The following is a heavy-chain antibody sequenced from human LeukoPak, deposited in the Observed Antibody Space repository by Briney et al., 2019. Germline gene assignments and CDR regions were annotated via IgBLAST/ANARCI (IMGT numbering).Heavy chain of an antibody. J-gene: IGHJ6*02. D-gene: IGHD3-3*01. CDR2: IYYSGST. CDR1: GGSISSYY. V-gene: IGHV4-59*01. Sequence: SEILSLTCTVSGGSISSYYWSWIRQPPGKGLEWIGYIYYSGSTNYNPSLKSRVTISVDTSKNQFSLKLSSVTAADTAVYYCASNAATGGIIPYYYYGMDVWGQGTTVTVSS. CDR3: ASNAATGGIIPYYYYGMDV.